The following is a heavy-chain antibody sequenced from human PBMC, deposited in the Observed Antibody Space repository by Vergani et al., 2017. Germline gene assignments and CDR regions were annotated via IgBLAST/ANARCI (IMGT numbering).Heavy chain of an antibody. CDR2: ISAYNGNT. D-gene: IGHD1-26*01. CDR1: GYTFTSYG. CDR3: AKTKWELLSPHFDY. J-gene: IGHJ4*02. Sequence: QVQLVQSGAEVKKPGASVKVSCKASGYTFTSYGISWVRQAPGQGLEWMGWISAYNGNTNYAQKFQGRVTMTRDTSISTAYMELSRLRSDDTAVYYCAKTKWELLSPHFDYWGQGTLVTVSS. V-gene: IGHV1-18*01.